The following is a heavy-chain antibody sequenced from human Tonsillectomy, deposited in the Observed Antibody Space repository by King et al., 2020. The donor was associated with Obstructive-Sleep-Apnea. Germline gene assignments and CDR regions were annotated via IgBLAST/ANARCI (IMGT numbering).Heavy chain of an antibody. Sequence: VQLVQSGGGVVQPGRSLRLSCAASGFTFSSYGMHWVRQAPGKGLEWVAVISYDGSNKYYASSLKGRFTVSRDNSKNTLYLQMISLRPEDTAVYYCAKERIATAASGGMDVWGQGTTVTVSS. CDR1: GFTFSSYG. CDR2: ISYDGSNK. D-gene: IGHD6-13*01. V-gene: IGHV3-30*18. CDR3: AKERIATAASGGMDV. J-gene: IGHJ6*02.